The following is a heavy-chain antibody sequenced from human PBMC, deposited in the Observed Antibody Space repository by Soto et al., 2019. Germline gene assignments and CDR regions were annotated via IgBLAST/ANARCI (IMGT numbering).Heavy chain of an antibody. Sequence: QVQLQESGPGLVKPSETLSLTCTVSGGSISSYYWSWFRQPPGKGLEWIGYIYYSGSTNYNPSLKSRVTISXDXXKNQFSLKLSSVTAADTAVYYCARHDTGGPYPLAYWGQGTLVTVSS. CDR1: GGSISSYY. D-gene: IGHD3-10*01. CDR3: ARHDTGGPYPLAY. J-gene: IGHJ4*02. V-gene: IGHV4-59*08. CDR2: IYYSGST.